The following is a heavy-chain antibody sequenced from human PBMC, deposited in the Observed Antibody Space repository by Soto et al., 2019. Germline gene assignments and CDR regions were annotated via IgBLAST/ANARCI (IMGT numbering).Heavy chain of an antibody. CDR3: AKTAGYDYVWGSSGLDP. V-gene: IGHV3-30*18. D-gene: IGHD3-16*01. Sequence: GGSLRLSCAGSGFTFSSYGMHWVRQAPGKGLEWVAVISYDGSDKYYGDYVKGRFTISRDDSKNTLYLQMNSLIVEDTAIYYCAKTAGYDYVWGSSGLDPWGQGT. CDR2: ISYDGSDK. J-gene: IGHJ5*02. CDR1: GFTFSSYG.